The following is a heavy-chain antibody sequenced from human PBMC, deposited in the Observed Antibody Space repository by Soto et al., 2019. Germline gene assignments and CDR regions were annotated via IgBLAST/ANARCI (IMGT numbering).Heavy chain of an antibody. CDR2: IDVGGNNR. Sequence: EVQLVESGGGLVQPGGSLRLSCAASGFTFISHWIQWVRQTPGKGLVWVSRIDVGGNNRNYADSVKGRFTISRDNAKNTVYLQMNSLRADDTAVYYCVRGIYRKFGMDVWGQGTTV. V-gene: IGHV3-74*01. D-gene: IGHD3-16*02. CDR1: GFTFISHW. CDR3: VRGIYRKFGMDV. J-gene: IGHJ6*02.